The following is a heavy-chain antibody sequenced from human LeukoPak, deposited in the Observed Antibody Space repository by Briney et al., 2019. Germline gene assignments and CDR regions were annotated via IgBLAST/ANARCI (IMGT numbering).Heavy chain of an antibody. Sequence: GGSLRLSCAASGFTFSSYSMNWVRQAPGKGLEWVSYNRSSSSTIYYADSVKGRFTISRDNAKNSLYLQMNSLRAEDTAVYYCARRAGAYSHPYDYWGQGTLVTVSS. CDR2: NRSSSSTI. D-gene: IGHD4/OR15-4a*01. V-gene: IGHV3-48*01. CDR3: ARRAGAYSHPYDY. J-gene: IGHJ4*02. CDR1: GFTFSSYS.